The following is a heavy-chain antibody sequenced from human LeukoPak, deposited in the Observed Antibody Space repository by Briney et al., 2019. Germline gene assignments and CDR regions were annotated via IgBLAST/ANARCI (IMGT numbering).Heavy chain of an antibody. J-gene: IGHJ6*03. CDR1: GYSFTSYG. V-gene: IGHV1-18*01. CDR2: ISAYNGNT. CDR3: ARVKDYYYYYMDV. Sequence: ASVKVSCKASGYSFTSYGISWVRQAPGQGLEWMGWISAYNGNTNYAQKFQGRVTMTTDTSTSTAYMELRSLRSDDTAVYYCARVKDYYYYYMDVWGKGTTVTVSS.